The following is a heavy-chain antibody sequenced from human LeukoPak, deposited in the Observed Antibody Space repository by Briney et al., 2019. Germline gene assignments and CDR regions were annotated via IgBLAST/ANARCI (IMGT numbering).Heavy chain of an antibody. CDR1: GFAFDDSY. V-gene: IGHV3-11*01. CDR2: INGGGGTY. CDR3: VKGGLWVDFDY. J-gene: IGHJ4*02. D-gene: IGHD3-16*01. Sequence: PGGSLRLSCAASGFAFDDSYMSWVRQAPGKGLEWVSYINGGGGTYYYADSVRGRFTNSRDNAKNTLYLQMNSLRAEDRAVYYCVKGGLWVDFDYWGQGTLVTVSS.